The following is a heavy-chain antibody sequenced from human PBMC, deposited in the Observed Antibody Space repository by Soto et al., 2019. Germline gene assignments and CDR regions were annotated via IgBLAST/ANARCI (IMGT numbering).Heavy chain of an antibody. CDR2: INAGNGNT. CDR3: ARSAVSPFGGLIGPFDY. V-gene: IGHV1-3*01. Sequence: GSVKVSCKASGYTFTSYAMHWVRQAPGQRLEWMGWINAGNGNTKYSQKFQGRVTITRDTSASTAYMELSSLRSEDTAVYYCARSAVSPFGGLIGPFDYWGQGTLVTV. D-gene: IGHD3-16*02. CDR1: GYTFTSYA. J-gene: IGHJ4*02.